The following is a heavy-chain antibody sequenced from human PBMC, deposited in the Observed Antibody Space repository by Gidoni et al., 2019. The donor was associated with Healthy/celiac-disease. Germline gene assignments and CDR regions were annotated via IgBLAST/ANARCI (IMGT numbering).Heavy chain of an antibody. CDR2: IWYDGSNT. V-gene: IGHV3-33*01. CDR3: ARSSTSVVVTAILDY. CDR1: GFTFSSYG. D-gene: IGHD2-21*02. Sequence: QVQLVESGGGVVQPGRSLRLSCAASGFTFSSYGMHWVRQAPGKGLEWVAVIWYDGSNTYYADSVKGRFTISRDNSKNTLYLQMNSLRAEDTAVYYCARSSTSVVVTAILDYWGQGTLVTVSS. J-gene: IGHJ4*02.